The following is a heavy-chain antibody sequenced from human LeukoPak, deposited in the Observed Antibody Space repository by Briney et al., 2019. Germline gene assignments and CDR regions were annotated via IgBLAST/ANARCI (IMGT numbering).Heavy chain of an antibody. J-gene: IGHJ4*02. CDR2: INHSGST. D-gene: IGHD3-22*01. Sequence: SETLSLTCAVYGGSFSSYYWSWIRQPPGKGLEWIGEINHSGSTNYNPSLRSRVTISIDTSRNQFSLKLSSVTAADAAVYYCARDTRSYDTSGYYYFDYWGQGALVTVSS. CDR3: ARDTRSYDTSGYYYFDY. V-gene: IGHV4-34*01. CDR1: GGSFSSYY.